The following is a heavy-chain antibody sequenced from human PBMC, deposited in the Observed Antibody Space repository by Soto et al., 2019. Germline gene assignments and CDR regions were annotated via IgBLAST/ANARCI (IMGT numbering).Heavy chain of an antibody. J-gene: IGHJ6*02. D-gene: IGHD4-4*01. Sequence: SVPTLVNPTQTLTLNCTFSGFSLSTSGVGVGWIRQPPGKALEWLALIYWDDDKRYSPSLKSRLTITKDTSKNQVVLTMTNMDPVDTATYYCAHLHSTVPYYYYGMDVWGQGTTVTVSS. CDR3: AHLHSTVPYYYYGMDV. V-gene: IGHV2-5*02. CDR2: IYWDDDK. CDR1: GFSLSTSGVG.